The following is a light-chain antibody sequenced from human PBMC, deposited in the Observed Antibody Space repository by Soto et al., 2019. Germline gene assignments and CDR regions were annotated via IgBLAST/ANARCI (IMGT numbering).Light chain of an antibody. CDR3: VLYMGSGIWV. CDR2: NTD. V-gene: IGLV8-61*01. Sequence: QTVVTQEPSFSVSPGGTVTLTCGVSSGSVSTSYYPSWYQQTPGQAPRTLIYNTDTRSSGVPDRFSGSMLGSKAALTITGAQADDETDYYCVLYMGSGIWVFGGGTKLTVL. CDR1: SGSVSTSYY. J-gene: IGLJ3*02.